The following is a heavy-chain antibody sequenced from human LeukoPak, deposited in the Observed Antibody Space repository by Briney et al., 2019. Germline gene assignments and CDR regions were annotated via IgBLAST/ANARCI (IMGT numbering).Heavy chain of an antibody. Sequence: SETLCLTCTVSGGSIRSHFWSWIRQPPGKGLEWIGYIYYTGGTSYNPSLNSRVTISVDTTKNQFSLKLSSVTAADTAVYYCARSIIVVVAAGALDIWGQGTMVTVSS. CDR2: IYYTGGT. J-gene: IGHJ3*02. CDR1: GGSIRSHF. V-gene: IGHV4-59*08. CDR3: ARSIIVVVAAGALDI. D-gene: IGHD2-21*02.